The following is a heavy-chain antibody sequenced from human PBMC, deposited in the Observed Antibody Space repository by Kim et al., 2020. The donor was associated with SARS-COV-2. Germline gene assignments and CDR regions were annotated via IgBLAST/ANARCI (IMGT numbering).Heavy chain of an antibody. CDR3: ARHHSGYNSTWYTH. Sequence: GESLKISCKGSGYSFSNYWIGWVRQMPGKGLEWMGIIYPGDSDTRYSPSFQGQVTISADKSINTAYLQWSSLKASDTAIYYCARHHSGYNSTWYTHWGQGTLVTVSS. J-gene: IGHJ4*02. CDR1: GYSFSNYW. D-gene: IGHD6-13*01. CDR2: IYPGDSDT. V-gene: IGHV5-51*01.